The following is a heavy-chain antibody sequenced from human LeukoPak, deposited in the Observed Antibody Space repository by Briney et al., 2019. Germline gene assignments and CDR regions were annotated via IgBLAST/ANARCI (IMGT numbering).Heavy chain of an antibody. CDR1: GYSISSGYY. D-gene: IGHD3-22*01. CDR3: ARRVYDSSGYYYGAFDY. Sequence: PSETLSLTXAVSGYSISSGYYWGWIRQPPGKGLEWIGSIYHSGSTYYNPSLKSRVTISVDTSKNQFSLKLSSVTAADTAVYYCARRVYDSSGYYYGAFDYWGQGALVTVSS. CDR2: IYHSGST. V-gene: IGHV4-38-2*01. J-gene: IGHJ4*02.